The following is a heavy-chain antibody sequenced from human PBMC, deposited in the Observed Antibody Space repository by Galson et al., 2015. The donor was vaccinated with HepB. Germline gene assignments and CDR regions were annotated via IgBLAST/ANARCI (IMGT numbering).Heavy chain of an antibody. CDR2: IGSKGNKYAT. CDR3: TRLGGLSGYSSS. Sequence: SLRLSCAGSGFTFSGSAMHWVRQASGKGLEWVGRIGSKGNKYATAYTASVEGRFTISRDDSKNTAYLQMNSLRIEDTAVYYCTRLGGLSGYSSSWGQGTRVTVSS. V-gene: IGHV3-73*01. D-gene: IGHD6-13*01. CDR1: GFTFSGSA. J-gene: IGHJ4*02.